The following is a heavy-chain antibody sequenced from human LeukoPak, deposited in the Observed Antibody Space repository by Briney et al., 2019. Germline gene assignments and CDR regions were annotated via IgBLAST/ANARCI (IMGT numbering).Heavy chain of an antibody. D-gene: IGHD3-10*01. CDR2: IYYSGST. V-gene: IGHV4-59*08. J-gene: IGHJ3*02. CDR1: DGSINSFY. CDR3: ARHHRIYYYGSGSYSKPSSVAFDI. Sequence: SETLSLTCTVSDGSINSFYWSWIRQPPGKGREWIGYIYYSGSTNYNPSLKSRVTISVDTSKNQFSLKLSSVTAADTAVYYCARHHRIYYYGSGSYSKPSSVAFDIWGQGTMVTVSS.